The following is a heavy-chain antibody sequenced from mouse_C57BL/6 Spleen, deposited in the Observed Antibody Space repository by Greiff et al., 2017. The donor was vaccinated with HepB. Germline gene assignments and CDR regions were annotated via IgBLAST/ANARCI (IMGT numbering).Heavy chain of an antibody. D-gene: IGHD1-1*01. J-gene: IGHJ4*01. V-gene: IGHV1-81*01. CDR1: GYTFTSYG. Sequence: VQRVESGAELARPGASVKLSCKASGYTFTSYGISWVKQRTGQGLEWIGEIYPRSGNTYYNEKFKGKATLTADKSSSTAYMELRSLTSEDSAVYFCARSIITTVVALYYYAMDYWGQGTSVTVSS. CDR3: ARSIITTVVALYYYAMDY. CDR2: IYPRSGNT.